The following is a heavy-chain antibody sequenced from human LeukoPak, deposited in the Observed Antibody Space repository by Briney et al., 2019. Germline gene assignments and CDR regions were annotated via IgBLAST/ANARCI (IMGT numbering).Heavy chain of an antibody. Sequence: GGSLRLSCAASGFSFSNYWMGWVRQAPGKGLACVANIKTDGSETYYVDSVKGRFTISRDNAMNSLFLQMNSLRAEDTAIYYCVSAIRGSPIDYWGQGTLVSVPS. D-gene: IGHD3-10*01. CDR1: GFSFSNYW. CDR2: IKTDGSET. J-gene: IGHJ4*02. V-gene: IGHV3-7*01. CDR3: VSAIRGSPIDY.